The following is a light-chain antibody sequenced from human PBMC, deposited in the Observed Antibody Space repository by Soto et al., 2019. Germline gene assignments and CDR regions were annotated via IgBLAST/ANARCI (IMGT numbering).Light chain of an antibody. V-gene: IGKV3-15*01. CDR3: QQYNNFPLT. CDR2: GAS. Sequence: DIVMTQSPATLSVSLGERATLSCRASQSVSSNLAWYQQKPGQAPRLLIYGASTRATGIPARFSGSGSGAECTLTISSLQSEDFAVYYCQQYNNFPLTFGQGTKVEIK. CDR1: QSVSSN. J-gene: IGKJ1*01.